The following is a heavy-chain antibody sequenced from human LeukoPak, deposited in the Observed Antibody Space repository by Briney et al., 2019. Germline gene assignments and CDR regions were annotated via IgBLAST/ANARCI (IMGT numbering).Heavy chain of an antibody. CDR1: GGSISSGGYY. J-gene: IGHJ4*02. CDR2: IYHSGST. Sequence: PSETLSLTCTVSGGSISSGGYYWSWIRQPPGKGLEWIGYIYHSGSTYYNPSLKSRVTISVDRSKNQFSLKLSSVTAADTAVYYCARDRPDDSGSYRLIDYWGQGTLVTVSS. D-gene: IGHD1-26*01. CDR3: ARDRPDDSGSYRLIDY. V-gene: IGHV4-30-2*01.